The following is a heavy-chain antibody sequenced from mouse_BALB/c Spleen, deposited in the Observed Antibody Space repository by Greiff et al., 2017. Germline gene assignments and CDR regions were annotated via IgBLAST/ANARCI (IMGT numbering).Heavy chain of an antibody. CDR2: INPGSGGT. CDR3: VRDYYGTWYFDV. CDR1: GYAFTNYL. Sequence: VQLQQSGAELVRPGTSVKVSCKASGYAFTNYLIEWVKQRPGQGLEWIGVINPGSGGTNYNEKFKGKATLTADKSSSTAYMQLSSLTSDDSAVYFCVRDYYGTWYFDVWGAGTTVTVSS. J-gene: IGHJ1*01. D-gene: IGHD1-1*01. V-gene: IGHV1-54*01.